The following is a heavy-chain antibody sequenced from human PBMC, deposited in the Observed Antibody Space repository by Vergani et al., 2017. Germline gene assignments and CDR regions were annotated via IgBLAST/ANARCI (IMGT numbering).Heavy chain of an antibody. CDR1: GFTFTNYG. Sequence: QVQLVESGGGVVQPGGSLRLSFAASGFTFTNYGMNWFRQAPGRGLEWVAFTRYDGIVEYYGDSVRGRFTISRDNSKNTLYLQMNRLRPEDTAVYYCATAGAAYCRGASCYDFFEYWGQGTLVTVAS. D-gene: IGHD2-15*01. CDR2: TRYDGIVE. CDR3: ATAGAAYCRGASCYDFFEY. J-gene: IGHJ4*02. V-gene: IGHV3-30*02.